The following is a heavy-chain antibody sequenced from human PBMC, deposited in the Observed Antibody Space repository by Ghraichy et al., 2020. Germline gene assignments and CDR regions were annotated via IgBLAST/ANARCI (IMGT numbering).Heavy chain of an antibody. CDR3: TTSTMVRGEFDF. Sequence: GGSLRLSCAASGLTFSSYSMHWVRQAPGKGLEWVSRISSDGNRTTYADSVKGRFTISRDNAKNTLYLQMNTLGAEDTAVYYCTTSTMVRGEFDFWGQGTLVTVSS. D-gene: IGHD3-10*01. CDR2: ISSDGNRT. J-gene: IGHJ4*02. V-gene: IGHV3-74*01. CDR1: GLTFSSYS.